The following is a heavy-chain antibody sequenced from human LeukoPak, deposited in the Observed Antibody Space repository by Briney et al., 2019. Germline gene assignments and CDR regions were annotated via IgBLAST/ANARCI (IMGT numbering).Heavy chain of an antibody. J-gene: IGHJ3*02. CDR2: INPNSGGT. D-gene: IGHD4-17*01. Sequence: ASVKVSCKASGYTFTGNYMHWVRQAPGQGLEWMGWINPNSGGTNYAQKFQGRVTMTRDTSISTAYMELSRLRSDDTAVYYCARENGDYVDAFDIWGQGTMVTVSS. V-gene: IGHV1-2*02. CDR1: GYTFTGNY. CDR3: ARENGDYVDAFDI.